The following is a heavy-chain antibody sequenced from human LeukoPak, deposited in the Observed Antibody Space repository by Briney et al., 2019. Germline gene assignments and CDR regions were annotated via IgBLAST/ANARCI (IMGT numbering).Heavy chain of an antibody. CDR3: AKVSGYYYYYGMDV. CDR2: ISSSGGNT. V-gene: IGHV3-23*01. Sequence: GGSLRLSCAASGFTFSSYAMSWVRRAPGKGLEWVSAISSSGGNTNYADSVKGRFTISRDNFKNTLYLQMNSLRAEDTAVYYCAKVSGYYYYYGMDVWGQGTTVTASS. J-gene: IGHJ6*02. CDR1: GFTFSSYA. D-gene: IGHD1-26*01.